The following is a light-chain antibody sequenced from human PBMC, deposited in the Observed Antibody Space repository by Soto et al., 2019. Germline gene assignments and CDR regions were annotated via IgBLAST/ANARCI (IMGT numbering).Light chain of an antibody. CDR1: QYIGRY. V-gene: IGKV1-33*01. CDR2: AAS. CDR3: QQYDILPIT. Sequence: EIHMTQNPSSLSASVGDRVTITCRAGQYIGRYLNWYQQKPGQAPKLLIYAASSLHSGVPSRFSGSGSGTHFTFTISSLQTEDIGTYYCQQYDILPITFGRGTRLEIK. J-gene: IGKJ5*01.